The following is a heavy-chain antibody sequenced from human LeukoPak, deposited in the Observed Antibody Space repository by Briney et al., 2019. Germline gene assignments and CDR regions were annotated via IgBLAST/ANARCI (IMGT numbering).Heavy chain of an antibody. V-gene: IGHV3-74*01. CDR1: GFTFSSYW. D-gene: IGHD4-17*01. Sequence: GGSLRLSCAASGFTFSSYWMHWVRQAPGKGLVWVSRINSDGSSTSYADSVKGRFTISRDNSKDTLYLQMNSLRAEDTAVYYCAKRPSDYGDYVSYFDYWGQGTLVTVS. CDR3: AKRPSDYGDYVSYFDY. J-gene: IGHJ4*02. CDR2: INSDGSST.